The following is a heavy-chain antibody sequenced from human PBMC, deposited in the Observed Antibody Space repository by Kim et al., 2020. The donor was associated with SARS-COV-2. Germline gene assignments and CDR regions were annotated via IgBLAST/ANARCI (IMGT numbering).Heavy chain of an antibody. V-gene: IGHV3-30*04. Sequence: GGSLRLFCAASGFTFSTYIIHWVRQAPGKGLEWVAVISYDGSNKYYADSVKGRFTISRDNSKNTLYLQMNSLRAEDTAVYYCARGVPAIAAPGAAPGYMEVDYWGQGTLVAVSS. CDR2: ISYDGSNK. CDR1: GFTFSTYI. D-gene: IGHD6-13*01. J-gene: IGHJ4*02. CDR3: ARGVPAIAAPGAAPGYMEVDY.